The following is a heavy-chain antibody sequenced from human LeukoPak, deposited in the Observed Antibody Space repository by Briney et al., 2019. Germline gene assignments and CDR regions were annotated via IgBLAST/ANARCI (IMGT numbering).Heavy chain of an antibody. Sequence: ASVKVSCKASGYTFTGYYMHWVRQAPGQGLEWMGWINPTTGGTNYTQRFQGRVTMTRDTSISTAYMELSSLRSDDTAVYYCAVYSGYDYWVLAYWGQGTLVTVSS. V-gene: IGHV1-2*02. J-gene: IGHJ4*02. D-gene: IGHD5-12*01. CDR1: GYTFTGYY. CDR2: INPTTGGT. CDR3: AVYSGYDYWVLAY.